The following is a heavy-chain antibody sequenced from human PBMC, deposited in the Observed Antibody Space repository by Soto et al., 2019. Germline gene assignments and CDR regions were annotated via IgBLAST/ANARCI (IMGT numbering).Heavy chain of an antibody. V-gene: IGHV3-48*03. D-gene: IGHD3-22*01. Sequence: LRLSCAASGFTFSSYEMNWVRQAPGKGLEWVSYISSSGSTIYYADSVKGRFTISRDNAKNSLYLQMNSLRAEDTAVYYCARDLRYYDSSGYYNWFDPWGQGTLVT. CDR2: ISSSGSTI. J-gene: IGHJ5*02. CDR1: GFTFSSYE. CDR3: ARDLRYYDSSGYYNWFDP.